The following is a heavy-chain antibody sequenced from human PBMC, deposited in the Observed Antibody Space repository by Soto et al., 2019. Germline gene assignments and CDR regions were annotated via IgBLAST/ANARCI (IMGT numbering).Heavy chain of an antibody. CDR2: ITGSGGST. CDR3: AKDHEGGWPYYFDY. J-gene: IGHJ4*02. CDR1: GFAFSSYA. Sequence: GGSLRLSCAASGFAFSSYAMTWVRQAPGKGLEWVSGITGSGGSTYYADSVKGRFTISRDNSKNTLYLQMNSLRAEDTAVYYCAKDHEGGWPYYFDYWGQGTLVTVSS. V-gene: IGHV3-23*01. D-gene: IGHD6-19*01.